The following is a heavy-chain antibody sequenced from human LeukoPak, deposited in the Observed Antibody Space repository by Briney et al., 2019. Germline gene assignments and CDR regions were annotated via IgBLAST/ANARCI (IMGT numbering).Heavy chain of an antibody. Sequence: PSETLSLTCTVSGGSISSYYWSWIRQPPRKGLEWIGNIYYSGSTNYNPSLKSRVTISVDTSKNQFSLKLSSVTAADTAVYYCARLRGYYYDYWGQGTQVTVSS. CDR3: ARLRGYYYDY. J-gene: IGHJ4*02. V-gene: IGHV4-59*08. CDR1: GGSISSYY. D-gene: IGHD5-12*01. CDR2: IYYSGST.